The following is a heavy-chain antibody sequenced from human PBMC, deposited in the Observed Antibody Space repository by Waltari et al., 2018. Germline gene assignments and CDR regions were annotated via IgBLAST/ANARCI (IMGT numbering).Heavy chain of an antibody. V-gene: IGHV4-34*01. CDR2: IKHSGST. CDR3: ARVRITMIVVQFDY. D-gene: IGHD3-22*01. J-gene: IGHJ4*02. CDR1: GGSFSGYY. Sequence: QVQLQQWGAGLLKPSETLSLTCAVYGGSFSGYYWSWIRQPPGKGLEWIGEIKHSGSTNYNPSLKSRVTISVDTSKNQFSLKLSSVTAADTAVYYCARVRITMIVVQFDYWGQGTLVTVSS.